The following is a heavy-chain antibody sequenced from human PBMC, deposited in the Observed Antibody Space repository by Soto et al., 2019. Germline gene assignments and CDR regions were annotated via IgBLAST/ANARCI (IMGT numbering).Heavy chain of an antibody. Sequence: QVQLVESGGGLVKPGGSLRLSCAASGFTFGDYDMTWIRQAPGKGLEWVSWISSSGGNTNYADSVKGRITISRDNAKNSMYLQINSLRAEDTAVYYCTRGRTVAEWGQGTVVTASS. CDR2: ISSSGGNT. V-gene: IGHV3-11*05. D-gene: IGHD4-17*01. CDR3: TRGRTVAE. CDR1: GFTFGDYD. J-gene: IGHJ1*01.